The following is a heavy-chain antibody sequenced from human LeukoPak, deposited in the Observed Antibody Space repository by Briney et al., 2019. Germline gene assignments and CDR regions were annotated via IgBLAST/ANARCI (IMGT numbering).Heavy chain of an antibody. CDR3: ARVGAGLAY. V-gene: IGHV4-34*01. J-gene: IGHJ4*02. CDR1: GGSFSGYY. D-gene: IGHD3-16*01. CDR2: INHNRST. Sequence: SETLSLTCSVYGGSFSGYYWRWLRQPPRKEREWMGEINHNRSTNYNPSLKNRVTISVDTSKNQFSLKLRSVTAADTAVYYCARVGAGLAYWGQETLVTVSS.